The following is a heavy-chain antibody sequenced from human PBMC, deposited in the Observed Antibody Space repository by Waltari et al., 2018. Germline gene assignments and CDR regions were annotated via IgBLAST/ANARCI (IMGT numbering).Heavy chain of an antibody. D-gene: IGHD3-3*01. CDR2: INHSGST. V-gene: IGHV4-34*01. CDR3: ARGPTPYYDFWSGYYPSYFDY. Sequence: QVQLQQWGAGQLTPSETLSLTCAVYGGSFSGNYWSWIRQPPGKGLEWIGEINHSGSTNYNPSLKSRVTISVDTSKNQFSLKLSSVTAADTAVYYCARGPTPYYDFWSGYYPSYFDYWGQGTLVTVSS. J-gene: IGHJ4*02. CDR1: GGSFSGNY.